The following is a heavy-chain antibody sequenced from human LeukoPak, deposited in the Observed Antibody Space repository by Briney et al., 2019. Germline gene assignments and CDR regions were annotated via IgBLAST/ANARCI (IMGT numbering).Heavy chain of an antibody. J-gene: IGHJ6*02. V-gene: IGHV3-66*01. Sequence: GGSLRLSCAASGFTVSSNYMSWVRQAPGKGLEWVSVIYSGGSTYYADSVKGRFTISRDNSKNTLYLQMNSLRAEDTAVYYCALDSTTTYYDSSGYYFGRVYGMDVWGQGTTVTVSS. D-gene: IGHD3-22*01. CDR2: IYSGGST. CDR1: GFTVSSNY. CDR3: ALDSTTTYYDSSGYYFGRVYGMDV.